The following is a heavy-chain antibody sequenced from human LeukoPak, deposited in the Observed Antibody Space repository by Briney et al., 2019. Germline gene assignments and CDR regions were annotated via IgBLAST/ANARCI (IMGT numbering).Heavy chain of an antibody. D-gene: IGHD3-22*01. CDR3: AREYYYDSSGYPTEYFQH. V-gene: IGHV1-18*01. Sequence: ASVKVSCKASGYTFTSYGISWVRQAPGQGLEWMGWISAYNGNTNYAQKLQGRVTMTTDTSPSTACMELRSLRSADTAVYYCAREYYYDSSGYPTEYFQHWGQGTLVTVSS. J-gene: IGHJ1*01. CDR2: ISAYNGNT. CDR1: GYTFTSYG.